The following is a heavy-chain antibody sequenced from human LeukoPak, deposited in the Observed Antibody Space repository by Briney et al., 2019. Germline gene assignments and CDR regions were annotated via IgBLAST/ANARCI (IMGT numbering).Heavy chain of an antibody. CDR1: GFTVSSNY. D-gene: IGHD5-12*01. J-gene: IGHJ4*02. CDR2: IYSGGST. Sequence: GGSLRLSCAASGFTVSSNYMSWARQAPGKGLEWVSVIYSGGSTYYADSVKGRFTISRDNSKNTLYLQMNSLRAEDTAVYYCARSRRRDGYNHWGQGTLVTVSS. CDR3: ARSRRRDGYNH. V-gene: IGHV3-66*01.